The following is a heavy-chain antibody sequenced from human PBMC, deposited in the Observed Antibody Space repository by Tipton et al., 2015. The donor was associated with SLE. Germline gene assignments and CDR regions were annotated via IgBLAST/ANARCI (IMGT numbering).Heavy chain of an antibody. D-gene: IGHD1-26*01. CDR3: AINSGSYTDDAFDI. CDR1: GGSISSSSYY. Sequence: GLVKPSETLSLTCTVSGGSISSSSYYWGWIRQPPGKGLEWIGSIYYSGSTYYNPSLKSRVTISVDTSKNQFSLKLSSVTAADTAVYYCAINSGSYTDDAFDIWGQGTMVTVSS. CDR2: IYYSGST. J-gene: IGHJ3*02. V-gene: IGHV4-39*01.